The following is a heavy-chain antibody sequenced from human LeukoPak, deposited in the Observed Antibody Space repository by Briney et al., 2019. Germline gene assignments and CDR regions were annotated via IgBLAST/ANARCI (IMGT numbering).Heavy chain of an antibody. D-gene: IGHD6-13*01. V-gene: IGHV1-58*02. CDR3: AADYIAAAGALGY. J-gene: IGHJ4*02. CDR2: IVVGSGNT. CDR1: GFTFTSSA. Sequence: SVKVSCKASGFTFTSSAMQWVRQARGQRLEWIGWIVVGSGNTNYAQKFQERVTITRDMSTSTAYMELSSLRSEDTAVYYCAADYIAAAGALGYWGQGTLVTVSS.